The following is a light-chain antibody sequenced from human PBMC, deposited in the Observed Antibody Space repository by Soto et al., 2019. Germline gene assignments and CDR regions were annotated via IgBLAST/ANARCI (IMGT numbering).Light chain of an antibody. J-gene: IGLJ1*01. Sequence: QSVLTQPASVSGSPGQSVTISCTGPRSDIGDSNFISWYQHSPGKAPRLLIYQVNNRPSGVSGRLSGSKAGNTASLTISGLLDDDEADYFCASFRSGTILVFGSGTKVTVL. CDR1: RSDIGDSNF. CDR2: QVN. CDR3: ASFRSGTILV. V-gene: IGLV2-14*01.